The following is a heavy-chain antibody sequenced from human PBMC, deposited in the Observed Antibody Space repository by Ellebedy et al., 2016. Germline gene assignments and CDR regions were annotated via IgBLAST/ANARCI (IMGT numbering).Heavy chain of an antibody. CDR3: ASGTTRQTTYYYYMDV. CDR1: GYSFTSYY. V-gene: IGHV1-46*04. Sequence: ASVKVSCKASGYSFTSYYIHWVRQAPGQGLEWMGIINSRGGTTSYAQKLQGRVTMTRDTSTSTVYMELSSLRSEDTAVYYCASGTTRQTTYYYYMDVWGKGTTVTVSS. D-gene: IGHD1-1*01. CDR2: INSRGGTT. J-gene: IGHJ6*03.